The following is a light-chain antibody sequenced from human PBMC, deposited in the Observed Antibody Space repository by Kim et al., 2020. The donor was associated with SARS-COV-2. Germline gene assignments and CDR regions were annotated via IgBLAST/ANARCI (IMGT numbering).Light chain of an antibody. Sequence: EIVLTQSPDTLSLSPGERATLSCRASQSVSKNFLAWYRQRPGQPPSLLIYGASTRATGIPDRISGSGSGTDFTLTITRLEPEDFAVYYCQQYGTPPYTFGQGTKVDIK. CDR1: QSVSKNF. V-gene: IGKV3-20*01. CDR2: GAS. CDR3: QQYGTPPYT. J-gene: IGKJ2*01.